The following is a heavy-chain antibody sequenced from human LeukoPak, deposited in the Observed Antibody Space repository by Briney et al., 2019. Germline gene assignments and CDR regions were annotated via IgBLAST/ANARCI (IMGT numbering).Heavy chain of an antibody. D-gene: IGHD5-12*01. J-gene: IGHJ4*02. Sequence: SQTLSLTCAISGDSVSSNSVAWNWIRQSPSRGLEWLGRTYYRSKWYDAYAESVRSRITIKPDTSRNQFSLQLDSVTPEDTAVYFCARGHGGYIDSWGQGTLVTVSS. V-gene: IGHV6-1*01. CDR1: GDSVSSNSVA. CDR3: ARGHGGYIDS. CDR2: TYYRSKWYD.